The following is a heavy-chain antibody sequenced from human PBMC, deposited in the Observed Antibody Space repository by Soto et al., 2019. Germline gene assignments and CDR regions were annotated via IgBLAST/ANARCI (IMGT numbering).Heavy chain of an antibody. CDR1: GYTFTSYA. J-gene: IGHJ6*02. V-gene: IGHV1-3*01. CDR3: ARIAVAGTNGYYYYGMDV. D-gene: IGHD6-19*01. CDR2: INAGNGKT. Sequence: ASVKVSCKASGYTFTSYAMHWVRQAPGQRLEWMGWINAGNGKTKYSQKFRGRVTITRDTSASTDYMELSSLRSEDTAVYYCARIAVAGTNGYYYYGMDVWGQGTTVTVSS.